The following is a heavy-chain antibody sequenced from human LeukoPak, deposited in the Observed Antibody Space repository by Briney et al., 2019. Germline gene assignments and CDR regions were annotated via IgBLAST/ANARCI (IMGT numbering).Heavy chain of an antibody. J-gene: IGHJ5*02. Sequence: SETLSVTCTVSGGSISSDCWSWIRQPPGKGLEWIGFIYYSGSTNYNPSLKSRVTISVDTSKNQFSLKLSSVTAADTAVYYCARDRGYCSGGSCYRWFDPWGQGTLVTVSS. CDR3: ARDRGYCSGGSCYRWFDP. D-gene: IGHD2-15*01. CDR2: IYYSGST. CDR1: GGSISSDC. V-gene: IGHV4-59*01.